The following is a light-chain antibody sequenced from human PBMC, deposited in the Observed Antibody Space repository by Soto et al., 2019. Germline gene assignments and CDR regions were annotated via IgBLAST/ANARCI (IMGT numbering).Light chain of an antibody. J-gene: IGKJ3*01. V-gene: IGKV3-15*01. CDR3: QQYNDWPPFT. Sequence: EIVMTQSQATLSVSPGERATLSCRASQTVSSNLAWYQQKPGQAPRLLIHGASTRAAGIPARFSGSGSGTEFTLTISSLQSEDFAVYYCQQYNDWPPFTVGPGTRVDIK. CDR1: QTVSSN. CDR2: GAS.